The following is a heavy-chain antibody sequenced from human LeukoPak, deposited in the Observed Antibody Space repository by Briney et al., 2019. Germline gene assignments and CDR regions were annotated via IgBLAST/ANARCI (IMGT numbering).Heavy chain of an antibody. CDR1: GGSISSYY. CDR2: IYYSGST. CDR3: AREGYSSGSFDP. D-gene: IGHD6-19*01. Sequence: PSETLSLTCTASGGSISSYYWSWIRQPPGKGLEWIGYIYYSGSTNYNPSLKSRVTISVDTSKNQSSLKLSSVTAADTAVYYCAREGYSSGSFDPWGQGTLVTVSS. V-gene: IGHV4-59*01. J-gene: IGHJ5*02.